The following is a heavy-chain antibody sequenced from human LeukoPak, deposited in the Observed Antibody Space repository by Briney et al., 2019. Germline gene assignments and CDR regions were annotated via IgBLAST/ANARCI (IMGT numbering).Heavy chain of an antibody. J-gene: IGHJ6*03. D-gene: IGHD3-22*01. CDR1: GYTFTNYY. Sequence: ASVKVSCKTSGYTFTNYYIHWVRQAPGQGLEWMGMINPRGGSTTYAQKFQGRVTMTTDTSTSTAYMELRSLRSDDTAVYYCARAISIPGGGYYDVFSYYYYMDVWGKGTTVTVSS. CDR2: INPRGGST. V-gene: IGHV1-46*01. CDR3: ARAISIPGGGYYDVFSYYYYMDV.